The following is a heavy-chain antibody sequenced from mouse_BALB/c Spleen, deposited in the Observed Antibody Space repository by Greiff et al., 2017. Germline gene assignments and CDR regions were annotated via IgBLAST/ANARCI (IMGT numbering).Heavy chain of an antibody. J-gene: IGHJ4*01. Sequence: EVKLMESGGGLVKPGGSLKLSCAASGFTFSSYAMSWVRQSPEKRLEWVAEISSGGSYTYYPDTVTGRFTISRDNAKNTLYLEMSSLRSEDTAMYYCARDRAMITTRDYYAMDYWGQGTSVTVSS. D-gene: IGHD2-4*01. V-gene: IGHV5-9-4*01. CDR1: GFTFSSYA. CDR2: ISSGGSYT. CDR3: ARDRAMITTRDYYAMDY.